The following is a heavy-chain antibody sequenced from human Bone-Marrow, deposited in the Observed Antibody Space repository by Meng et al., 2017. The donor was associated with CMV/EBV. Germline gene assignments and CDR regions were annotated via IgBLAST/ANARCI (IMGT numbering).Heavy chain of an antibody. CDR1: GFTFSDYY. J-gene: IGHJ3*02. D-gene: IGHD6-19*01. V-gene: IGHV3-11*04. Sequence: GESLKISCAASGFTFSDYYMNWIRQAPGKGLEWVSYISISGSTIYYADSVKGRFTISRDNSKNTLYLQMNSLRAEDTAIYYCAKASYSSGWYRTDAFDIWGQGKMVTVSS. CDR2: ISISGSTI. CDR3: AKASYSSGWYRTDAFDI.